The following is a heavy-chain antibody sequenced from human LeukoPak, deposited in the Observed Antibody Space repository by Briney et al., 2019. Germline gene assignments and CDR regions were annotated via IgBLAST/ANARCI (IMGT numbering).Heavy chain of an antibody. D-gene: IGHD1-1*01. CDR3: ARGGWNKFDY. Sequence: SETLSLTCAVYGGSFSGYYWSWIRQPPGKGLEWIGEINQSGSTNYNPSLKSRVTISVDTSKNQFSLKLSSVTAADTAVYYCARGGWNKFDYWGQGTLVTVSS. V-gene: IGHV4-34*01. CDR1: GGSFSGYY. J-gene: IGHJ4*02. CDR2: INQSGST.